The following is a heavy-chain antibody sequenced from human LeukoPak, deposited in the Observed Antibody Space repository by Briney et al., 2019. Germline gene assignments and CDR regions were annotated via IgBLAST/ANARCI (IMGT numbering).Heavy chain of an antibody. D-gene: IGHD2-8*01. Sequence: SETLSLTCTVSGGSISSGSYFWSWIRQSAGRGLEWIGRIDSSGNTNYNPSLKSRVTLSLDTSKNQFSLKLTSVTAADTAVYYCAREALPNGVWRVGWFDPWGQGTLVTVFS. CDR3: AREALPNGVWRVGWFDP. V-gene: IGHV4-61*02. CDR2: IDSSGNT. J-gene: IGHJ5*02. CDR1: GGSISSGSYF.